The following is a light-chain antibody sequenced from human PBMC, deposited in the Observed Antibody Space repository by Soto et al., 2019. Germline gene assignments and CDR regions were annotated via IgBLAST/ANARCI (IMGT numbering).Light chain of an antibody. Sequence: QSALTQPPSVSGSPGQSITISCTGTRSDIGRYNYVSWYQQHPGEAPKLLIYEVTYRPSGVSARFSGSKSGSTASLTISGLQAEDEADYYCSSYSTTTSPHVLFGGGTQLTVL. CDR3: SSYSTTTSPHVL. J-gene: IGLJ2*01. CDR1: RSDIGRYNY. V-gene: IGLV2-14*01. CDR2: EVT.